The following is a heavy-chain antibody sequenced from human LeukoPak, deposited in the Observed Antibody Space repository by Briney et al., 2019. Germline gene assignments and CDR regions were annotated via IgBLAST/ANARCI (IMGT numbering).Heavy chain of an antibody. V-gene: IGHV4-38-2*02. CDR3: ARYDCGITDAFDI. Sequence: SETLSLTGTVSGYSISSGYYWGWIRQPPGKGLEWSGTFFHSGNTYYNPSLKSRLTISVDTSTNQFSLKLNSVTAADTAVYFCARYDCGITDAFDIWGQGTMVTVSS. J-gene: IGHJ3*02. CDR2: FFHSGNT. CDR1: GYSISSGYY. D-gene: IGHD3-3*01.